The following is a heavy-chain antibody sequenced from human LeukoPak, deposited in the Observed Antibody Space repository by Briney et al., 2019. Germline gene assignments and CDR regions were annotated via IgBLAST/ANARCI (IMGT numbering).Heavy chain of an antibody. J-gene: IGHJ3*02. CDR2: INPNSGGT. D-gene: IGHD3-10*01. CDR3: ARNIWFGESDDAFDI. V-gene: IGHV1-2*02. Sequence: ASVKVSCKASGYTFTGYYMHWVRQAPGQGLEWMGWINPNSGGTNYAQKFQGRVTMTRDKSIRTAYMELSRLTSDDTAVYYCARNIWFGESDDAFDIWGQGTMVTVSS. CDR1: GYTFTGYY.